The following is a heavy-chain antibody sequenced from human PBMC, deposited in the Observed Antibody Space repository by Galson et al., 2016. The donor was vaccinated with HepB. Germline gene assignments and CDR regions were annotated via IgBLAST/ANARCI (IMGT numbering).Heavy chain of an antibody. D-gene: IGHD4-23*01. CDR1: GFTFTSHV. Sequence: SCKASGFTFTSHVMHWVRQAPGQRPEWMGWINGGNSNIRYSQKFEGRVTITRDTSATTAYMELSSLTSEDTAVYYCARGRGNSYYGMDVWGQGTTVTVSS. CDR2: INGGNSNI. J-gene: IGHJ6*02. V-gene: IGHV1-3*01. CDR3: ARGRGNSYYGMDV.